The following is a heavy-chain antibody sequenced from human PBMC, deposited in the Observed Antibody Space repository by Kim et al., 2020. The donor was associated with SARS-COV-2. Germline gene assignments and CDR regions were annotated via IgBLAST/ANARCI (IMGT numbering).Heavy chain of an antibody. V-gene: IGHV4-34*01. D-gene: IGHD5-18*01. CDR1: GGSFSSYY. Sequence: SETLSLTCAVYGGSFSSYYWSWIRQPPGKGLEWIGEINYSGGTNYNPSPKSRVTVSVDTSKNQFSLKLSSAPAADTAVYYCARGHGYSYGYTYWGRGTLV. J-gene: IGHJ4*02. CDR3: ARGHGYSYGYTY. CDR2: INYSGGT.